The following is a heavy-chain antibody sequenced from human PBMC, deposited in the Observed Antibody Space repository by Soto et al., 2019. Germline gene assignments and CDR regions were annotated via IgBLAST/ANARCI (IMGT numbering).Heavy chain of an antibody. Sequence: SVKVSCKASGGTFSSYAISWVRQAPGQGLEWMGGIIPIFGTANYAQKFQGRVTITADESTSTAYMELSSLRSEDTAVYYCARQKYSSGWYNPRVAFDIWGQGTMVTVSS. J-gene: IGHJ3*02. CDR2: IIPIFGTA. V-gene: IGHV1-69*13. CDR1: GGTFSSYA. D-gene: IGHD6-19*01. CDR3: ARQKYSSGWYNPRVAFDI.